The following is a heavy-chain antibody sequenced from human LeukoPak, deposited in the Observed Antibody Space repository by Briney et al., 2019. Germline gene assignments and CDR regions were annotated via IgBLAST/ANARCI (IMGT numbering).Heavy chain of an antibody. CDR1: GGSFSGYY. D-gene: IGHD6-19*01. Sequence: SETLSLTCAVYGGSFSGYYWSWIRQPPGKGLEWIGEINHSGSTNYNPSLKSRVTISVDTSKSRFVLKLSSVTAADAAVYYCARGGLPGIAVAGTDAFDMWGQGTMVTVSS. CDR2: INHSGST. J-gene: IGHJ3*02. CDR3: ARGGLPGIAVAGTDAFDM. V-gene: IGHV4-34*01.